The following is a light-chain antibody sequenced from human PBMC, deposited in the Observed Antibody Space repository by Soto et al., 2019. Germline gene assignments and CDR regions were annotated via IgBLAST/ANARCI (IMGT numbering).Light chain of an antibody. J-gene: IGKJ1*01. CDR1: RSVSNSF. Sequence: EIVLTQSPGTLSLSPGERATLSCRASRSVSNSFLAWYQQHPGQAPRLLIYGASKRATGIPDRFSGSGSGTDFTLTISRLEPQDSAAYYCQHCGTSLWTFGQGTKVEI. V-gene: IGKV3-20*01. CDR2: GAS. CDR3: QHCGTSLWT.